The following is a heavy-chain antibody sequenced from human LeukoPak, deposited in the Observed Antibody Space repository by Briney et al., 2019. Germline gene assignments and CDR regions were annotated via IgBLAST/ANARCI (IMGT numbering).Heavy chain of an antibody. V-gene: IGHV4-59*11. CDR3: ARNDGSGWYSPCDI. Sequence: PSETLSLTCTVSGGSISAHYWSWIRQPPGKGLECIGYIYYSGSTNYNPSLKSRLTISLDTSKSQFSLKLSSVTAADTAVYYCARNDGSGWYSPCDIWGQGTMVTVSS. CDR2: IYYSGST. J-gene: IGHJ3*02. D-gene: IGHD6-19*01. CDR1: GGSISAHY.